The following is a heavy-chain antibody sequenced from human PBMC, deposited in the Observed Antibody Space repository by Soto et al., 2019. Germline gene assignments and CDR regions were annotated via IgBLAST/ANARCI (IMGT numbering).Heavy chain of an antibody. CDR3: ARGQVVAAQH. CDR1: GGSISSGGYS. J-gene: IGHJ4*02. Sequence: QLQLQESGSGLVKPSQTLSLTCAVSGGSISSGGYSWSWIRQPPGKGLEWIGYIYHSGSTYYNPSRQSRVPIAVDRSKNPFPLKLSSVTAADTAVYDCARGQVVAAQHWGQGTLVTVSS. D-gene: IGHD2-15*01. CDR2: IYHSGST. V-gene: IGHV4-30-2*01.